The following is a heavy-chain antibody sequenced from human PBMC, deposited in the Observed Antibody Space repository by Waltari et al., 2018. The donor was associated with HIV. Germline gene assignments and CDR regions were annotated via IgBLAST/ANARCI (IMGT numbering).Heavy chain of an antibody. CDR1: GFTFSNYG. D-gene: IGHD3-22*01. J-gene: IGHJ4*02. CDR3: AKAPHHYDSSGPVY. Sequence: QVQLVESGGGVVQPGGSLRLSRQASGFTFSNYGTHWVRQAPGKGLQWVAFTRYDGTNKYYVDSVKGRFIISRDNSKNTLSLQMHSLRAEDTAVYYCAKAPHHYDSSGPVYWGQGTLVTVSS. CDR2: TRYDGTNK. V-gene: IGHV3-30*02.